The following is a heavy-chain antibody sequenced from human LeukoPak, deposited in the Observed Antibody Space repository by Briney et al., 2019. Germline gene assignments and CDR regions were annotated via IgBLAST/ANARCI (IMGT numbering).Heavy chain of an antibody. D-gene: IGHD4-17*01. Sequence: SETLSLTCTVSGGSISSGGYYWSWIRQPPGEGLEWIGYIYYSGSTYYHPSLKSRVTISLDTSKNQFSLKLSSVTAADTAVYYCARVTTVTTSFLFDYWGQGTLVTVSS. V-gene: IGHV4-30-4*01. J-gene: IGHJ4*02. CDR1: GGSISSGGYY. CDR2: IYYSGST. CDR3: ARVTTVTTSFLFDY.